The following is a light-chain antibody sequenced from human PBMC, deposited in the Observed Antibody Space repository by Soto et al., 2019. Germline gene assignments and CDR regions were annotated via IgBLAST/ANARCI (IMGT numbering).Light chain of an antibody. J-gene: IGKJ4*01. CDR2: GAS. CDR3: QQYNNWPLT. V-gene: IGKV3-15*01. Sequence: EIVLTQSPGTLSLSPGERATRSCRVSQSIGRTYLAWYQQRPGQAPRLLIYGASTRATGIPARFSGSASGTEFTLTISSLQSEDFAIYYCQQYNNWPLTFGRGTQVDIK. CDR1: QSIGRT.